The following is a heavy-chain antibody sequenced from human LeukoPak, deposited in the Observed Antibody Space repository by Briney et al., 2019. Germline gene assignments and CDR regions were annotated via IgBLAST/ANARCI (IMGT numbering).Heavy chain of an antibody. Sequence: GGSLRLSCAASGFTFSSYAMSWVRQAPGKGLEWVSAISGSGGSTYYADSVKGRFTISRDNSKNTLYLQMNSLRAEDTAVYYCARDGEYCSSTSCYGDYWGQGTLVTVSS. CDR2: ISGSGGST. CDR3: ARDGEYCSSTSCYGDY. V-gene: IGHV3-23*01. CDR1: GFTFSSYA. D-gene: IGHD2-2*01. J-gene: IGHJ4*02.